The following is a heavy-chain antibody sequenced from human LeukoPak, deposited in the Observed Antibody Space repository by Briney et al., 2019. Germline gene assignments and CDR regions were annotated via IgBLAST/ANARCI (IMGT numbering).Heavy chain of an antibody. CDR3: ARGDFHDTSGYRDY. Sequence: SETLSLTCTVSNYSISDAYYWGWIRQPPGKGLEWIGNIYHSGNTHYNPYLKSRVTISVDTSKNHFSLELSSVTAADTAVYYCARGDFHDTSGYRDYWGQGTPVTVSS. CDR1: NYSISDAYY. V-gene: IGHV4-38-2*02. J-gene: IGHJ4*02. D-gene: IGHD3-22*01. CDR2: IYHSGNT.